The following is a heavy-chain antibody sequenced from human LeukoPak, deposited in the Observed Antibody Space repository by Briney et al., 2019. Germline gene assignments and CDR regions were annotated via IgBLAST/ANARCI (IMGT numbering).Heavy chain of an antibody. CDR3: ASMAARAFDY. J-gene: IGHJ4*02. D-gene: IGHD6-6*01. Sequence: SETLSLTCTVSGGSISSGGYYWSWIRQHPGKGLEWIGYIYYSGSTYYNPSLKSRVTISVDTSKNQFSLKLSSVTAPDTAVYYCASMAARAFDYWGQGTLVTVSS. CDR2: IYYSGST. V-gene: IGHV4-31*03. CDR1: GGSISSGGYY.